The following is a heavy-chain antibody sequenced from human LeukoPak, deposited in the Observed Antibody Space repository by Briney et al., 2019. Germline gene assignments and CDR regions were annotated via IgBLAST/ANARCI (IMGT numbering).Heavy chain of an antibody. CDR3: ARDFHDSSGPPRNFQH. J-gene: IGHJ1*01. V-gene: IGHV1-46*01. Sequence: ASVKVSCKASGYTFTSYYMHWVRQAPGQGLEWMGIINPSGGSTSYAQKFQGRITMTRDTSTSTVCMELSGLRSEDTAVYYCARDFHDSSGPPRNFQHWGQGTLVTVSS. D-gene: IGHD3-22*01. CDR1: GYTFTSYY. CDR2: INPSGGST.